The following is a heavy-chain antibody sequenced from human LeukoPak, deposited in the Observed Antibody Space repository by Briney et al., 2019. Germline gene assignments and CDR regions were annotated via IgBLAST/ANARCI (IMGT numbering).Heavy chain of an antibody. CDR2: IYYSGST. V-gene: IGHV4-59*01. CDR3: ARDLVDDSSGYRAFDI. CDR1: GGSISSYY. D-gene: IGHD3-22*01. Sequence: SETLSLTCTVSGGSISSYYWSWIRQPPGKGPERFGYIYYSGSTNYNPSLKSRVTISVDTSKNQFSLKLSSVTAADTAVYYCARDLVDDSSGYRAFDIWGQGTKVTVSS. J-gene: IGHJ3*02.